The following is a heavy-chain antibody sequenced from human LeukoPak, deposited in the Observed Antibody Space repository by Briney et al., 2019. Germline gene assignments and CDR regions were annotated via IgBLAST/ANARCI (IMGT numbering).Heavy chain of an antibody. V-gene: IGHV5-51*01. D-gene: IGHD3-3*01. CDR3: ARRSYYDFWSGYRYYYMDV. Sequence: GESLKISCKGSGYSFTSYWIGWVRQMPGKGLEWMGIIYPGDSDTRYSPSFQGQVTISADKSISTAYLQWSSLKASDTAMYYCARRSYYDFWSGYRYYYMDVWGKGTTVTDSS. CDR1: GYSFTSYW. J-gene: IGHJ6*03. CDR2: IYPGDSDT.